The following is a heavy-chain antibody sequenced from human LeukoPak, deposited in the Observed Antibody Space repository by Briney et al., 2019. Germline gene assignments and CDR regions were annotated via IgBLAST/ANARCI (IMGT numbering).Heavy chain of an antibody. V-gene: IGHV4-59*01. CDR3: ARILWFGESYGMDV. Sequence: SETLSLTCTVSGGSIFSYYWSWIRQPPGKGLEWMGYIYYSGSTNYNPSLKSRVTISVDTSKNQFSLKLSSVTAADTAVYYCARILWFGESYGMDVWGQGTTVTVSS. CDR1: GGSIFSYY. J-gene: IGHJ6*02. CDR2: IYYSGST. D-gene: IGHD3-10*01.